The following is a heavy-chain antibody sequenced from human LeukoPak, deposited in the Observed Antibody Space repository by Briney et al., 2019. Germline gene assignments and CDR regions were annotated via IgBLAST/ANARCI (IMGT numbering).Heavy chain of an antibody. CDR2: IRYDGSNK. V-gene: IGHV3-30*02. CDR3: AKVRGYSGYDLDY. D-gene: IGHD5-12*01. CDR1: GFTFSSYG. Sequence: PGGSLRLSCAASGFTFSSYGMHWVRQAPGKGLEWVAFIRYDGSNKYYADSAKGRFTISRDNSKNTLYLQMNSLRAEDTAVYYCAKVRGYSGYDLDYWGQGTLVTVSS. J-gene: IGHJ4*02.